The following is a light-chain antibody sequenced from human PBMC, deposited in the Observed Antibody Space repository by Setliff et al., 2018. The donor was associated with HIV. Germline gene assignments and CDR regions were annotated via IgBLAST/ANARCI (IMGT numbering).Light chain of an antibody. Sequence: DIQMTQSPSTLSASVGDRVSFTCRASRNITIWLAWYQHKPGKAPKLLIYEASTLENGVPSRFSGSASGTEFTLTISSLQPDDFATYYCQQFNIYPYTFGQGTKVDIK. CDR1: RNITIW. CDR3: QQFNIYPYT. J-gene: IGKJ2*01. CDR2: EAS. V-gene: IGKV1-5*03.